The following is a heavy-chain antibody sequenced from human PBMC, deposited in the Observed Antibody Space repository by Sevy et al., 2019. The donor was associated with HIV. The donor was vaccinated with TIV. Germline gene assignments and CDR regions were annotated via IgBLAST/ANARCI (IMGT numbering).Heavy chain of an antibody. CDR1: GFTFSDHY. Sequence: GGSLRLSCVASGFTFSDHYMEWVRQAPGKGLEWVGGTRNKADGYTTEYAATVKGRFTISRDESKNSLYVQMNSLKAAATAVYYCATHAGIAAAGRVFDYWGQGTLVTVSS. CDR2: TRNKADGYTT. V-gene: IGHV3-72*01. D-gene: IGHD6-13*01. CDR3: ATHAGIAAAGRVFDY. J-gene: IGHJ4*02.